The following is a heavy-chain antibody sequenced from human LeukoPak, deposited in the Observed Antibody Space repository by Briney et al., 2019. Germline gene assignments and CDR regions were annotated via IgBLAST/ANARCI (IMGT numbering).Heavy chain of an antibody. CDR3: ARGPNIVMVVAAIRGGSRFDY. J-gene: IGHJ4*02. D-gene: IGHD2-15*01. CDR1: GGSFSGYY. CDR2: INHSGST. Sequence: SETLSLTCAVYGGSFSGYYWSWIRQPPGKGLEWIGEINHSGSTNYNPSLKSRVTISVDTSKNQFSLKLSSVTAADTAVYYCARGPNIVMVVAAIRGGSRFDYWGQGTLVTVSS. V-gene: IGHV4-34*01.